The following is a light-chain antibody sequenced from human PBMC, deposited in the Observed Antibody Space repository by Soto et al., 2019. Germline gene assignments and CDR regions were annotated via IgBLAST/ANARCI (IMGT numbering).Light chain of an antibody. CDR1: QGIRNF. CDR2: AAS. Sequence: DIQMTQSPTSLSASVGDRVTITCRASQGIRNFVAWYQQKPGKAPKLLIYAASHLQSGVPSRFSGSGSGTDFTLTINSLQPEDVATYSCQKYSSVPVFGPGTKVEIK. CDR3: QKYSSVPV. J-gene: IGKJ3*01. V-gene: IGKV1-27*01.